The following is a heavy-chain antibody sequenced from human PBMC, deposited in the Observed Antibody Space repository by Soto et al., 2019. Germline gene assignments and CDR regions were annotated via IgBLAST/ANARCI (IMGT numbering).Heavy chain of an antibody. CDR3: ARDLDDFWSGYPAAYNWSDP. D-gene: IGHD3-3*01. CDR1: GYTFTSYG. CDR2: ISAYNGNT. J-gene: IGHJ5*02. V-gene: IGHV1-18*01. Sequence: ASVKVSCKASGYTFTSYGISWVRQAPGQGLEWMGWISAYNGNTNYAQKLQGRVTMTTDTSTSTAYMELRSLRSDDTAVYYCARDLDDFWSGYPAAYNWSDPWGQGTLVTVSS.